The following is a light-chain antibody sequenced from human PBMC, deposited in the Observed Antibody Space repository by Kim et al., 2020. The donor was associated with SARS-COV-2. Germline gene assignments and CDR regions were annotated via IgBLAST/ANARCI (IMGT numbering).Light chain of an antibody. CDR3: NSRDDV. CDR2: GTN. J-gene: IGLJ1*01. Sequence: SSELTQDPAVSVALGQTVRITCQGDSLRSYYASWYQQKPGQAPVVVIYGTNNRPSGIPDRFSGSSSGNTASLTLTGAQAEDEADYYCNSRDDVFGTGTKVTVL. V-gene: IGLV3-19*01. CDR1: SLRSYY.